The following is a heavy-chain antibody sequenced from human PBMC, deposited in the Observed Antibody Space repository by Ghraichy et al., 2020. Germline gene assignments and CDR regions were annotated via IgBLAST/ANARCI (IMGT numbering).Heavy chain of an antibody. CDR3: AREAIAYYYYGLDV. D-gene: IGHD2-21*01. V-gene: IGHV3-72*01. J-gene: IGHJ6*02. Sequence: GGSLRLSCAASGFTFSDHYMNWVRQAPGKGLEWVGRTRNKGNTYTTEYAASVKGRVTISSDDSKKSLYLEMNSLKTEDTAVYYCAREAIAYYYYGLDVWGQGTTVTVYS. CDR2: TRNKGNTYTT. CDR1: GFTFSDHY.